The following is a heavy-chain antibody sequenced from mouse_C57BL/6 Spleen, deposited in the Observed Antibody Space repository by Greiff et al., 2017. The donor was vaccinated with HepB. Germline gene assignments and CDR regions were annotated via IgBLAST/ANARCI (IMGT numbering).Heavy chain of an antibody. J-gene: IGHJ3*01. CDR3: AREAPYYSNYEAWFAY. Sequence: VQLQQSGAELVKPGASVKLSCKASGYTFTSYWMHWVKQRPGQGLEWIGMIHPNSGSTNYNEKFKSKATLTVDKSSSTAYMQLSSLTSEDSAVYYCAREAPYYSNYEAWFAYWGQGTLVTVSA. D-gene: IGHD2-5*01. CDR1: GYTFTSYW. CDR2: IHPNSGST. V-gene: IGHV1-64*01.